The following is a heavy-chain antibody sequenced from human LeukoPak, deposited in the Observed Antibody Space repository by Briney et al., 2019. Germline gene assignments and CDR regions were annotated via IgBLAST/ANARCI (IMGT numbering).Heavy chain of an antibody. J-gene: IGHJ6*02. CDR2: ISGSGGST. CDR3: AKVGYCSSTSCSYYYYGMDV. Sequence: GGSLRLSCAASGFTFSSYAMSWVRQAPGKGLEWVSAISGSGGSTYYADSVKGRFTISRDNSKNTLYLQMNSLRAEDTAVYYCAKVGYCSSTSCSYYYYGMDVWGQGTTVTVSS. CDR1: GFTFSSYA. D-gene: IGHD2-2*03. V-gene: IGHV3-23*01.